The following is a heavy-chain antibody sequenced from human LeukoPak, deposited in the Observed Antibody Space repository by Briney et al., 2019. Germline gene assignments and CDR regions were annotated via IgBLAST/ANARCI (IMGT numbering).Heavy chain of an antibody. J-gene: IGHJ4*02. D-gene: IGHD6-19*01. CDR1: GGSISSYY. CDR2: IYYSGST. Sequence: SETLSLTCTVSGGSISSYYWSWIRQPPGKGLEWIGYIYYSGSTNYNPSLKSRVTISVDTSKNQFSLKLSSVTAADTAVYYCARDSVAGTDYWGQGTLVTVSS. V-gene: IGHV4-59*01. CDR3: ARDSVAGTDY.